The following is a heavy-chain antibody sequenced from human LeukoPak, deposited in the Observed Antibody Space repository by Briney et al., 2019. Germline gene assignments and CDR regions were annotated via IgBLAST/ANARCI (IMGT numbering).Heavy chain of an antibody. CDR1: GGSISSNNYY. V-gene: IGHV4-39*01. D-gene: IGHD1-14*01. Sequence: NPSETLSLTCTVSGGSISSNNYYWVWIRQPPGKGLEWIGSIYNSGSTYYNPSLKSRVTISVDTSKNQFALKLSSVTAADTAVYYCARDRSSYFDYWGQRTLVSASS. CDR3: ARDRSSYFDY. J-gene: IGHJ4*02. CDR2: IYNSGST.